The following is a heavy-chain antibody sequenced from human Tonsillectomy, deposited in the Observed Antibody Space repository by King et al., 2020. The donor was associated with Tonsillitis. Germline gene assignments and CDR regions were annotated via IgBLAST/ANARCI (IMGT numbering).Heavy chain of an antibody. CDR3: AREGHFGVVKRWLDP. CDR2: IWYDGSNE. CDR1: GFTFSTYA. Sequence: VQLVESGGGVVQPGRSLRLSCSASGFTFSTYAMHWVRQAPGKGLEWVALIWYDGSNEHYADSVKCRFTISRDNFKNTLNLQMNSLRAEDTAVYYCAREGHFGVVKRWLDPWGQGTLVTVSS. V-gene: IGHV3-33*01. J-gene: IGHJ5*02. D-gene: IGHD3-3*01.